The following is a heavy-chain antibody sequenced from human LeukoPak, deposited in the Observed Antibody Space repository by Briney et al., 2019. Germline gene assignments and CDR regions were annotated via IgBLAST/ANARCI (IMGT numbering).Heavy chain of an antibody. CDR2: IYFSGST. V-gene: IGHV4-39*01. CDR1: GGSISSRSYY. Sequence: SETLSLTCTVSGGSISSRSYYWGWIRQPPGKGLEWIGSIYFSGSTYYNPSLKSRVTISVDLSKNQFSLKLTSLTAADTAVYYCARQGSSGSYLEYWGQGTLVTVSS. D-gene: IGHD1-26*01. J-gene: IGHJ4*02. CDR3: ARQGSSGSYLEY.